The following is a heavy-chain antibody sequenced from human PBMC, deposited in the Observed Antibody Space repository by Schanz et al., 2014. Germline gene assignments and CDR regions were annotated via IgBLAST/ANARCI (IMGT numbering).Heavy chain of an antibody. CDR3: ANNWNLDY. D-gene: IGHD1-20*01. V-gene: IGHV3-23*01. CDR1: GFTLSNYA. CDR2: LSEGGGGT. J-gene: IGHJ4*02. Sequence: EVQLLESGGGLVQPGGSLRLSCAASGFTLSNYAMSWVRQAPGKGLEWVSALSEGGGGTHYADSVRGRFTISSDSSKNTVHLQMNSLRAEDTAVYYCANNWNLDYWGQGTLVTVSS.